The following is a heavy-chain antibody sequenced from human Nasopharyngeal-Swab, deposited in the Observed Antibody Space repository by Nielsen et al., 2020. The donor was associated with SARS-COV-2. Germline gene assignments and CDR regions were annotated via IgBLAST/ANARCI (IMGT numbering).Heavy chain of an antibody. CDR2: INGGNGNT. Sequence: ASVKVSCKASGYTFSSYAIHWVRQAPGQRLEWMGWINGGNGNTKYSKKFQGGVTITTDTSASTAYMEVSSLRSEDTAVCYCARGQILYDLDYYFYYYMDVWGKGTTVTVSS. CDR1: GYTFSSYA. D-gene: IGHD2-2*02. J-gene: IGHJ6*03. V-gene: IGHV1-3*01. CDR3: ARGQILYDLDYYFYYYMDV.